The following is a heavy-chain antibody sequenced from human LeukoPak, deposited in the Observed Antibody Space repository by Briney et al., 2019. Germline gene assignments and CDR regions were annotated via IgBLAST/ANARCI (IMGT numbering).Heavy chain of an antibody. CDR3: ARERYGDYSFRWGMDV. CDR1: GYTFTGYY. D-gene: IGHD4-17*01. CDR2: INPNSGGT. Sequence: ASVKVSCKASGYTFTGYYMHWVRQAPGQGLEWIGWINPNSGGTNCAQKFQGWVTMTRDTSISTAYMELSRLRSDDTAVYYCARERYGDYSFRWGMDVWGKGTTVTVSS. V-gene: IGHV1-2*04. J-gene: IGHJ6*04.